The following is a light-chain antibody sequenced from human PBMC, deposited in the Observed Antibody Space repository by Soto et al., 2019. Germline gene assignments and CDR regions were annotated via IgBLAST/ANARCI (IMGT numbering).Light chain of an antibody. Sequence: EIVLTQSPATLSLSPGERATLSCRASQSVSSYLAWYQQKPGQAPRLLIYDASNRATGIPARFSGSGSGTDFTPTISSLEPEDFAFYYCQQRSNWLWTFGQGTKVEIK. CDR2: DAS. V-gene: IGKV3-11*01. CDR3: QQRSNWLWT. J-gene: IGKJ1*01. CDR1: QSVSSY.